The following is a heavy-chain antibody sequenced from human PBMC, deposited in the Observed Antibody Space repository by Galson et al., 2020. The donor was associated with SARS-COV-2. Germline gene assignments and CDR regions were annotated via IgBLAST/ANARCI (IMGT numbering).Heavy chain of an antibody. CDR1: GFSLSTSGMC. D-gene: IGHD6-19*01. CDR2: IDWDEDK. V-gene: IGHV2-70*11. Sequence: ESGPTLVKPTQTLTLTCTFSGFSLSTSGMCVNWIHQPPGKALEWLARIDWDEDKSYTTSLKTRLTISKDTSKNQVVLTMTNMDPVDTATYYCARVDSSGCRGNYWGQGALVTVSS. J-gene: IGHJ4*02. CDR3: ARVDSSGCRGNY.